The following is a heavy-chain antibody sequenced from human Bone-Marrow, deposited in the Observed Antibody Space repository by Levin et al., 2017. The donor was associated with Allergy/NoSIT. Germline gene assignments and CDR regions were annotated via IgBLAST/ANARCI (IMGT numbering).Heavy chain of an antibody. J-gene: IGHJ4*02. CDR3: TRRGLITEYDSGMVADY. CDR2: IRTKTFGGTT. Sequence: PGGSLRLSCTASGFTFGDYTMTWFRQAPGMGLEWVGFIRTKTFGGTTEYAASVKGRVTISRDDSRSIAYLQMNSLKTEDTAVYYCTRRGLITEYDSGMVADYWGQGTRVTVSS. V-gene: IGHV3-49*03. CDR1: GFTFGDYT. D-gene: IGHD3-3*01.